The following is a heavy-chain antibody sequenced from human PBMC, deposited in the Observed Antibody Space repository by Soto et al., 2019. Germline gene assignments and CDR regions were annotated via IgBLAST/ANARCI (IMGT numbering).Heavy chain of an antibody. J-gene: IGHJ5*01. V-gene: IGHV4-31*03. D-gene: IGHD2-2*01. Sequence: PSETLSLTCTVSGGSISSGGYYWSWIRQHPGKGLEWIGYIYYSGSTYYNPSLKSRVTISVDTSKNQFSLKLSSVTAADTAVYYCARDRPYCISSSCYPSSWFSSWGQRTLVTVS. CDR1: GGSISSGGYY. CDR3: ARDRPYCISSSCYPSSWFSS. CDR2: IYYSGST.